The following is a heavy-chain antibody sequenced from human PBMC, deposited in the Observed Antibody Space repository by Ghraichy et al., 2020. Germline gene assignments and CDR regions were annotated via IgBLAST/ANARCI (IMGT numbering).Heavy chain of an antibody. J-gene: IGHJ5*02. V-gene: IGHV4-38-2*02. CDR3: ARDGYSYDILTGSSQRWFGP. D-gene: IGHD3-9*01. CDR1: GYSISTEYY. Sequence: SETLSLTCGVSGYSISTEYYWAWIRQPPGRGLEWIGSIWHGGATYYNPSLKNRVSISLDSSNNQYSLTLTSVTAADTAVYYCARDGYSYDILTGSSQRWFGPWGQGTLVTVSS. CDR2: IWHGGAT.